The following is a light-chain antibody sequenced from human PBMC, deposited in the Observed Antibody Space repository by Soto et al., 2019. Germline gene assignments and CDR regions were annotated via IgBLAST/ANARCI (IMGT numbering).Light chain of an antibody. CDR3: QQYNNWPPT. CDR1: QSVSSN. V-gene: IGKV3-15*01. J-gene: IGKJ2*01. CDR2: GAS. Sequence: EIVMTQSPATLSVSPGERATLSCRASQSVSSNLAWYQQKPVQAPRLLIYGASTRATGIPARFSGSGSGTEFTLTISSLQSEDFSVYYCQQYNNWPPTFGQGTKLEIK.